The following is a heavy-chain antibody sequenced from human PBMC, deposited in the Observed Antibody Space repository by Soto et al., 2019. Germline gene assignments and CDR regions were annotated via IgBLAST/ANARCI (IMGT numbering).Heavy chain of an antibody. V-gene: IGHV1-69*01. CDR2: IIPIFGTA. D-gene: IGHD4-17*01. J-gene: IGHJ4*02. CDR1: GGTFSSYA. CDR3: ARVRPYYGVDY. Sequence: QVQLVQSGAEVKKPGSSVTVSCKASGGTFSSYAISWVRQAPGQGLEWMGGIIPIFGTANYAQKFQGRVTITADESTSTDYMELSILRSEDTAVYYCARVRPYYGVDYWGQGPLVNVSS.